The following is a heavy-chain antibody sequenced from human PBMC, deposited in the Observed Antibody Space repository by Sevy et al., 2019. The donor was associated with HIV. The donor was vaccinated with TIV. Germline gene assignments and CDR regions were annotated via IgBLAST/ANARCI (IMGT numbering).Heavy chain of an antibody. CDR3: ARLDIVVVVAGYGMDV. CDR2: ISYDGSNK. Sequence: GGSLRLSCAASGFTFSSYAMHWVRQAPGKGLEWVAVISYDGSNKYYADSVKGRFTISRDNSKNTLYLQMNSVRAEDTAVYYCARLDIVVVVAGYGMDVWGQGTTVTVSS. D-gene: IGHD2-15*01. J-gene: IGHJ6*02. V-gene: IGHV3-30*04. CDR1: GFTFSSYA.